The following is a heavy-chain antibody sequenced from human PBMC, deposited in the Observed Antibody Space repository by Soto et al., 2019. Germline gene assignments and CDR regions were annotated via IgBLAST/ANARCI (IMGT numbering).Heavy chain of an antibody. D-gene: IGHD5-18*01. CDR2: IYYSGST. V-gene: IGHV4-30-4*01. CDR3: ARASPVVTDV. CDR1: GGSISSGDYY. J-gene: IGHJ6*02. Sequence: QVQLQESGPGLVKPSQTLSLTCTVSGGSISSGDYYWSWIRQPPGKGLEWIGYIYYSGSTYYNPSLRSLLTISVDTSKNQCYLKLSSVTAADTAVYYCARASPVVTDVWGQGTTVTVSS.